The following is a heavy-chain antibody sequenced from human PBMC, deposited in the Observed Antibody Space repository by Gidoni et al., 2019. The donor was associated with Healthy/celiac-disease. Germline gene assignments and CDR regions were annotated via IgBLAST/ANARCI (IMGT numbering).Heavy chain of an antibody. D-gene: IGHD6-19*01. V-gene: IGHV4-34*01. CDR2: INHSGST. CDR3: ARGPRYSSGWYYFDY. J-gene: IGHJ4*02. CDR1: GVSFSGYY. Sequence: QVQLQQCGAGLLKPSEPLSLPCSVHGVSFSGYYWSWIRQPPGKGLEWIGEINHSGSTNYNPSLKSRVTISLDTSKNQFSLKLSSVTAADTAVYYCARGPRYSSGWYYFDYWGQGTLVTVSS.